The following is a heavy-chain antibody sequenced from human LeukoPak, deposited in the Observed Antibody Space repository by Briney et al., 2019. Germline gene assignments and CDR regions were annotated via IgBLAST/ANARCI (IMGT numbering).Heavy chain of an antibody. CDR3: ARGPVDGYSYGFLDY. Sequence: QPGGSLRLSCAASGFTASSNYMNWVRQAPGRGPEWVSVIYSGGNTYYADSVKGRFTISRDNSKNTLYLQMNSLRAEDTAVYYCARGPVDGYSYGFLDYWGQGTLVTVSS. V-gene: IGHV3-53*01. J-gene: IGHJ4*02. D-gene: IGHD5-18*01. CDR2: IYSGGNT. CDR1: GFTASSNY.